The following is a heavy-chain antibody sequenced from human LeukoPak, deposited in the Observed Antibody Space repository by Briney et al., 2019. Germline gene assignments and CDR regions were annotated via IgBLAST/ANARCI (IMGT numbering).Heavy chain of an antibody. V-gene: IGHV3-30*18. J-gene: IGHJ6*04. CDR2: MSKDGATI. D-gene: IGHD3-10*02. CDR3: AELGITMIGGV. CDR1: GFTFSRHG. Sequence: GGSLRLSCAASGFTFSRHGMHWARHAPGKGLKWVAGMSKDGATIRYEGSVEGRFTISRDNSKNTVYLQMNSLRAEDTAVYYCAELGITMIGGVWGKGTTVTISS.